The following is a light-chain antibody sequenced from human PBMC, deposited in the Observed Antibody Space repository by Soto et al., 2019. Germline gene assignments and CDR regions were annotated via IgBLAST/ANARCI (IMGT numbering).Light chain of an antibody. Sequence: DIQMTQSPSSLSASIGDRVSIICRASESIRIHLNWYQQKPGKAPRLMIYAASRLQTGVPSRFSGTGAGTEFTLTISSLQPEDFAIYYCQQTFGKPLVTFGQGARLEIK. J-gene: IGKJ5*01. CDR3: QQTFGKPLVT. CDR1: ESIRIH. CDR2: AAS. V-gene: IGKV1-39*01.